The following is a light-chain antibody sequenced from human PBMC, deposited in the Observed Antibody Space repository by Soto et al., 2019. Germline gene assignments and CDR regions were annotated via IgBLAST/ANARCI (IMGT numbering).Light chain of an antibody. V-gene: IGLV1-44*01. CDR3: AAWDDSLNGHVV. CDR1: SSNIGSNT. J-gene: IGLJ2*01. Sequence: QSVLTQPPSVSGTPGQRVTISCSGSSSNIGSNTVNWYQQLPGTAPKLLIYSHNQRPSGVPDRFSGSKSGTSASLAIGGLQSEDEAEYYCAAWDDSLNGHVVFGGGTKVTVL. CDR2: SHN.